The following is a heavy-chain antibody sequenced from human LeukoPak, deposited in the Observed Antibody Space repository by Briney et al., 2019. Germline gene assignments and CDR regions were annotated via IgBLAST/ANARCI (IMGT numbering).Heavy chain of an antibody. Sequence: GASVKVSCKASGYTFTSYDINWVRQATGQGLEWMGWMSPNSGNTGYAQKFQGRVTMTRSTSMSTAYMELSSLRSEDTAVYYCARDQWTGFDPWGQGTLVTVSS. CDR3: ARDQWTGFDP. CDR2: MSPNSGNT. J-gene: IGHJ5*02. CDR1: GYTFTSYD. D-gene: IGHD6-19*01. V-gene: IGHV1-8*01.